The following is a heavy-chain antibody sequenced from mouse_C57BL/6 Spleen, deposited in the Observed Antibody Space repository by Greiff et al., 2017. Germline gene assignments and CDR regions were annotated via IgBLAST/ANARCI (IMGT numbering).Heavy chain of an antibody. CDR1: GFTFSSYG. Sequence: EVKLQESGGDLVKPGGSLKLSCAASGFTFSSYGMSWVRQTPDKRLEWVATISSGGSYTYYPDSVKGRFTISRDNAKNTLYLQMSSLKSEDTAMYYCASYYSNWFAYWGQGTLVTVSA. CDR3: ASYYSNWFAY. J-gene: IGHJ3*01. V-gene: IGHV5-6*01. CDR2: ISSGGSYT. D-gene: IGHD2-5*01.